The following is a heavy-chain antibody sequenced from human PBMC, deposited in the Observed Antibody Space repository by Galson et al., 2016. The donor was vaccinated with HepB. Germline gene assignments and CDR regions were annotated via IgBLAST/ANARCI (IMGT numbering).Heavy chain of an antibody. V-gene: IGHV1-69*04. J-gene: IGHJ4*02. Sequence: SVKVSCKASGDTFSNYAITWVRQAPGQGLEWMGRIIPFLGIAKYAQRFQDRVTITADKSTSTVFMEVYSLRSEDTAVYYCARVDCSGNACYLNYWGQGTLVIVSS. CDR3: ARVDCSGNACYLNY. CDR2: IIPFLGIA. CDR1: GDTFSNYA. D-gene: IGHD2-2*01.